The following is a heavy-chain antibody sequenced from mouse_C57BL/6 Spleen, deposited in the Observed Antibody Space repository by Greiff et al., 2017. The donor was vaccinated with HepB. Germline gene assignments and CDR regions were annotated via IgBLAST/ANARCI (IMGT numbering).Heavy chain of an antibody. V-gene: IGHV14-1*01. CDR1: GFNIKDYY. D-gene: IGHD1-1*01. CDR3: TAGIATVVAHFDY. J-gene: IGHJ2*01. Sequence: VQLQQSGAELVRPGASVKLSCTASGFNIKDYYMHWVKQRPEQGLEWIGRIDPEDGDTEYAPKFQGKATMTADTSSNTAYLQLSSLTSEDTAVYYCTAGIATVVAHFDYWGPGTTLPVTS. CDR2: IDPEDGDT.